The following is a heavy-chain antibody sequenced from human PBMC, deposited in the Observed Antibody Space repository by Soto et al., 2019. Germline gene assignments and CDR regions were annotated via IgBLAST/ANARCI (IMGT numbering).Heavy chain of an antibody. V-gene: IGHV4-59*01. CDR1: GGSISSYY. CDR3: ARSTVTTVWFDP. Sequence: PSETLSLTCTVSGGSISSYYWSWIRQPPGKGLEWIGYIYYSGSTNYNPSLKSRVTISVDTSKNQFSLELSSVTAADTAVYYCARSTVTTVWFDPWGQGTLVTVSS. J-gene: IGHJ5*02. CDR2: IYYSGST. D-gene: IGHD4-17*01.